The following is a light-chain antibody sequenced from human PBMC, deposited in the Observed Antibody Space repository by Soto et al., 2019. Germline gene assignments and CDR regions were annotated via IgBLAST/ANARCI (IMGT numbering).Light chain of an antibody. J-gene: IGLJ2*01. V-gene: IGLV3-21*04. CDR3: QVWDSSSEHVV. CDR1: NIGSKS. CDR2: YDT. Sequence: SYELTQPPSVSVAPGKTARITCGGNNIGSKSVHWYQQKPGQAPVLVIYYDTDRPSGIPERFSGSNSGNTATLTISRVEVGDEADYYCQVWDSSSEHVVFGGGTKLTV.